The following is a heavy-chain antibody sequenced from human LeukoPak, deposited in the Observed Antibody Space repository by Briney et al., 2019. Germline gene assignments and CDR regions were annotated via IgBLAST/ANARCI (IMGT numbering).Heavy chain of an antibody. D-gene: IGHD1-1*01. J-gene: IGHJ4*02. CDR3: ARTLGYSAGYDY. CDR1: GFTVSSNY. Sequence: GGSLRLSCAASGFTVSSNYMSWVRQAPGKGLEWVSVIYSGGGTYYADSVKGRFTISRDNSKNTLYLQMNSLRAEDTAVYYCARTLGYSAGYDYWGQGTLVTVSS. V-gene: IGHV3-66*01. CDR2: IYSGGGT.